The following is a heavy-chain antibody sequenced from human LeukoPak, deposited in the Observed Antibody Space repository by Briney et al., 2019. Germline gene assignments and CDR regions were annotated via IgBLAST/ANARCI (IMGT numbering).Heavy chain of an antibody. CDR1: GYSISTSNY. Sequence: PSETLSLTCAVSGYSISTSNYWAWIRQPPGKGLERIGYIYYSGSTNYNPSLKSRVTISVDTSKNQFSLKLSSVTAADTAVYYCARAVFRVTIFGADYYYGMDVWGQGTTVTVSS. J-gene: IGHJ6*02. CDR3: ARAVFRVTIFGADYYYGMDV. D-gene: IGHD3-3*01. CDR2: IYYSGST. V-gene: IGHV4-61*05.